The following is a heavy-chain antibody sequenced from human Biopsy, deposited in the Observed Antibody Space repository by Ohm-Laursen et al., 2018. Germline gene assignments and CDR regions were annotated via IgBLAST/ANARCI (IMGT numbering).Heavy chain of an antibody. V-gene: IGHV4-34*01. Sequence: SETLSLTCAVSGESFNSYYWCWIRQPPGQGLERIGEINHSGRTNYNPTLKRRVTISVDTSTNQFSLKVRSVTAADTAVYYCVRGVDYYDPYHYYALDVWGQGTTVTVSS. D-gene: IGHD3-22*01. CDR3: VRGVDYYDPYHYYALDV. CDR1: GESFNSYY. CDR2: INHSGRT. J-gene: IGHJ6*02.